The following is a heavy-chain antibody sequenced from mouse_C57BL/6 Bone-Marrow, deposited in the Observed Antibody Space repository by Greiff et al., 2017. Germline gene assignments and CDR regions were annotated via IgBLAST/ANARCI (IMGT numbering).Heavy chain of an antibody. CDR1: GYTFTSYW. D-gene: IGHD1-1*02. V-gene: IGHV1-69*01. J-gene: IGHJ1*03. CDR2: IDPSDSYT. CDR3: ARYGWYFDV. Sequence: VQLQQPGAELVMPGASVQLSCKASGYTFTSYWMHWVKQRPGQGLEWIGEIDPSDSYTNYNQKFKGKSTLTVDKSSSTAYMQLSSLTSEGSAVYYCARYGWYFDVWGTGTTVTVSS.